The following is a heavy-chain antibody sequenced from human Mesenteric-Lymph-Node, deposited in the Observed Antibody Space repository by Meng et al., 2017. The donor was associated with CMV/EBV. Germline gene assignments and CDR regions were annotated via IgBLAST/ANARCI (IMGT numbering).Heavy chain of an antibody. Sequence: ASVKVSCKASGYTFTSYGISWVRQAPGQGLEWMGWISAYNGNTNYAQKLQGRVTMTTDTSTSTAYMELRSLRPDDTAVYYCARDYYSPPPGVVTGVGYWGQGTLVTVSS. CDR2: ISAYNGNT. CDR1: GYTFTSYG. J-gene: IGHJ4*02. V-gene: IGHV1-18*01. CDR3: ARDYYSPPPGVVTGVGY. D-gene: IGHD3-3*01.